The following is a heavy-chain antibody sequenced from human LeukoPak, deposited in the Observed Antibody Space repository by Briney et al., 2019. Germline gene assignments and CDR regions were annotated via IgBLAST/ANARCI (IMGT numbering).Heavy chain of an antibody. CDR2: ISGSGGST. CDR1: GFTFSSYA. CDR3: AKGSSGWYTTPSGY. Sequence: GGSLRLSCAASGFTFSSYAMSWVRQAPGKGLEWVSAISGSGGSTYYADSVKGRSTISRDNSKNTLYLQMNSLRAEDTAVYYCAKGSSGWYTTPSGYWGQGTLVTVSS. J-gene: IGHJ4*02. V-gene: IGHV3-23*01. D-gene: IGHD6-19*01.